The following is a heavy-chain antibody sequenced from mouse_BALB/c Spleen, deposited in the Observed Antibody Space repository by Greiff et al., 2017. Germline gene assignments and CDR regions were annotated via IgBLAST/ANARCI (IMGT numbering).Heavy chain of an antibody. CDR3: ARQSITTATFDY. V-gene: IGHV5-12-1*01. D-gene: IGHD1-2*01. Sequence: EVKLMESGGGLVKPGGSLKLSCAASGFAFSSYDMSWVRQTPEKRLEWVAYISSGGGSTYYPDTVKGRFTISRDNAKNTLYLQMSSLKSEDTALYYCARQSITTATFDYWGQGTTLTVSS. CDR2: ISSGGGST. J-gene: IGHJ2*01. CDR1: GFAFSSYD.